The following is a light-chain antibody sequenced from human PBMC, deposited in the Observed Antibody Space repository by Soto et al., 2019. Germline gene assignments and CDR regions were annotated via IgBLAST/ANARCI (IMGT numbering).Light chain of an antibody. V-gene: IGKV3-15*01. CDR3: PDYNFLAHT. Sequence: EILLTQSPATLAVSPGEGATLSCRASQSVRDNLAWYQQKPGQAPRLLIYRASTRATGVPARFSGSGSGTEFTLTLSSLESGDVSVYFCPDYNFLAHTFWQGTKVDIK. CDR1: QSVRDN. CDR2: RAS. J-gene: IGKJ2*01.